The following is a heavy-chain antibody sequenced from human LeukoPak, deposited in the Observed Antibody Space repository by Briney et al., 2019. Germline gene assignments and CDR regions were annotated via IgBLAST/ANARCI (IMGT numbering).Heavy chain of an antibody. Sequence: GGSLRLSCAASGFTFSDYAIIWVRQAPGKGLEWVSTISRGGVISYYTDSVKGRFTISRDNSNNTLYLHMNSLRAEDTAVYYCVSRAGSPWGPFDDWGQGTLVTVSS. CDR2: ISRGGVIS. D-gene: IGHD7-27*01. J-gene: IGHJ4*02. CDR3: VSRAGSPWGPFDD. CDR1: GFTFSDYA. V-gene: IGHV3-23*01.